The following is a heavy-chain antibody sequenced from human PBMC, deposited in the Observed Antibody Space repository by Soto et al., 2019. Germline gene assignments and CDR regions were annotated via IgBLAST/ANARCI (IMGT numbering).Heavy chain of an antibody. CDR3: ARDQPGYSYGYGLGY. V-gene: IGHV3-21*01. Sequence: EVPLVESGGGLAKPGGSLRLSCAASGFTFSSYSMNWVRQAPGKGLEWVSSISSSSSYIYYADSVKGRFTISRDNAKNSLYLQMNSLRAEDTAVYYCARDQPGYSYGYGLGYWGQGTLVTVSS. D-gene: IGHD5-18*01. CDR1: GFTFSSYS. CDR2: ISSSSSYI. J-gene: IGHJ4*02.